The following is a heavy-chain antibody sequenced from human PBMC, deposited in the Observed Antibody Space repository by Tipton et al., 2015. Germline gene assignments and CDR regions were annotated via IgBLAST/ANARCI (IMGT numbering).Heavy chain of an antibody. V-gene: IGHV5-51*01. J-gene: IGHJ3*02. CDR1: EYIFPMYW. CDR3: ARHIVGATAAFDI. CDR2: IYPADSDT. D-gene: IGHD1-26*01. Sequence: QLVQSGAEVKKPGESLTISCKGSEYIFPMYWIAWVRQMPGKGLEWMGIIYPADSDTRYSPSFQGQVTISADNSINTAYLQWSSLKASDTAIYYCARHIVGATAAFDIWGQGTMVTVSS.